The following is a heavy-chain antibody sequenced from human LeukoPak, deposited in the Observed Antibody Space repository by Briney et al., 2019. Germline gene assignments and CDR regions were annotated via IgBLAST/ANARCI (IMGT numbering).Heavy chain of an antibody. CDR2: LSGDETYI. V-gene: IGHV3-30*18. J-gene: IGHJ4*02. Sequence: PGGSLRLSCAASGFTFSSYWMSWVRQAPGKGLEWVALLSGDETYIDYTDSVKGRFTISRDTSKNTLFLQMNSLRADDTAIYYCAKAAVYSRNWTPFDDWGQGTLVTVSS. CDR1: GFTFSSYW. D-gene: IGHD6-13*01. CDR3: AKAAVYSRNWTPFDD.